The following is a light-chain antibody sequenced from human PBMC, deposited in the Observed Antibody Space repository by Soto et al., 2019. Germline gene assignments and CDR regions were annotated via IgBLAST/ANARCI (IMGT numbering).Light chain of an antibody. CDR3: QQYNTWPKT. CDR2: GVS. V-gene: IGKV3-15*01. CDR1: QSVSSN. J-gene: IGKJ1*01. Sequence: EIVMTQSPATLSVSPGERATLSCTASQSVSSNLAWYQQKPGQAPTLLISGVSTRATGIPARFSGSGSGTEFTLTISGLQSEDFAVYYCQQYNTWPKTFGQGTQVEIK.